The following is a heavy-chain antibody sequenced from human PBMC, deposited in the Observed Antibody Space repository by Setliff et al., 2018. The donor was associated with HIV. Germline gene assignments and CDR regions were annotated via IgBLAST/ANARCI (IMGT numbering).Heavy chain of an antibody. CDR3: ASLRIAVAGNNGWFDP. CDR1: GGTFSSYA. V-gene: IGHV1-69*05. D-gene: IGHD6-19*01. CDR2: IIPIFGTA. J-gene: IGHJ5*02. Sequence: SVKVSCKASGGTFSSYAISWVRQAPGQGLEWMGGIIPIFGTANYAQKFQGRVTITTDESTSTAYMELSSLRSEDTAVYYCASLRIAVAGNNGWFDPWGQGTLVTVSS.